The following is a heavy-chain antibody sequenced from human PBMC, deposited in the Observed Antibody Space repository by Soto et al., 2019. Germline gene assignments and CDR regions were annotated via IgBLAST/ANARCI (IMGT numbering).Heavy chain of an antibody. CDR1: GYTFTSYG. CDR2: ISAYNGNT. Sequence: QVQLVQSGAEVKKPGASVKVSCKASGYTFTSYGISWVRQAPGQGLEWMGWISAYNGNTNYAQKLQGRVTMTTDTPTSTAYMELRSLRSDDTAVYYCASGFAGTPLGYYGMDVWGQGTTVTVSS. D-gene: IGHD2-15*01. V-gene: IGHV1-18*01. J-gene: IGHJ6*02. CDR3: ASGFAGTPLGYYGMDV.